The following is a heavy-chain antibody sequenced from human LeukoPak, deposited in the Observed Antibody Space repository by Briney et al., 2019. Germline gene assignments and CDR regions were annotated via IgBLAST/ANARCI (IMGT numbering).Heavy chain of an antibody. CDR2: IYPSGTT. CDR3: ARGQEVVAENYFDY. V-gene: IGHV4-61*02. CDR1: GGPISSGSYY. J-gene: IGHJ4*02. Sequence: KTSQTLSLTCTVSGGPISSGSYYWSWIRQPAGKGLEWIGRIYPSGTTNYNPSLKIRVTISVDTSKNQFSLKLRSVTAADTAVYYCARGQEVVAENYFDYWGQGTLVTVSS. D-gene: IGHD5-12*01.